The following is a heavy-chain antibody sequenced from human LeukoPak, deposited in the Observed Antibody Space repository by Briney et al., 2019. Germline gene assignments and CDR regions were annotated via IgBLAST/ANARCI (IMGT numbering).Heavy chain of an antibody. CDR3: ARENYYGYYFDY. D-gene: IGHD3-10*01. CDR1: GGSISSGDYH. CDR2: IYYSGST. V-gene: IGHV4-30-4*01. J-gene: IGHJ4*02. Sequence: SETLSLTCTVSGGSISSGDYHWSWIRQPPGKGLEWIGYIYYSGSTYYNPSLKSRVTISVDTSKNQFSLKLSSVTAADTAVYYCARENYYGYYFDYWGQGTLVTVSS.